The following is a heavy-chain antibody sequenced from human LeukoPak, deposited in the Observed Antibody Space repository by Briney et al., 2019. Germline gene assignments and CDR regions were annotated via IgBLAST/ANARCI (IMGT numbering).Heavy chain of an antibody. CDR3: AIGGGTMVRGAPFS. CDR2: ISAYNGNT. J-gene: IGHJ4*02. CDR1: GYTFTSYG. Sequence: ASVKVSCEASGYTFTSYGISWVRQAPGQGLEWMGWISAYNGNTNYAQKLQGRVTMTTDTSTSTAYMELRSLRSDDTAVYYCAIGGGTMVRGAPFSWGQGTLVTVSS. D-gene: IGHD3-10*01. V-gene: IGHV1-18*01.